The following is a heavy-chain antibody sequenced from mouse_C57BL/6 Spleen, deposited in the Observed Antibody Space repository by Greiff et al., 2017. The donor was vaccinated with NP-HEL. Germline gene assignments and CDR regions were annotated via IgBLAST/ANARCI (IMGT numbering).Heavy chain of an antibody. CDR3: ARRSLPPGPFDY. Sequence: EVKLVESGPGLVKPSQSLSLTCSVTGYSITSGYYWNWIRQFPGNKLEWMGYISYDGSNNYNPSLKNRISITRDTSKNQFFLKLNSVTTEDTATYYCARRSLPPGPFDYWGQGTTLTVSS. V-gene: IGHV3-6*01. D-gene: IGHD2-1*01. J-gene: IGHJ2*01. CDR1: GYSITSGYY. CDR2: ISYDGSN.